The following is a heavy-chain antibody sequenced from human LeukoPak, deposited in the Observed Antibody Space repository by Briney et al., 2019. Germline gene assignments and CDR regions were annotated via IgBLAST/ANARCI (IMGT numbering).Heavy chain of an antibody. J-gene: IGHJ4*02. CDR2: IKSKTDGGTT. CDR1: GFTFSNAW. CDR3: ARGSARLDDLDY. Sequence: GGSLRLSCAVSGFTFSNAWMNWVRQAPGKGLEWVGRIKSKTDGGTTDYAAPVKGRFTISRDNSKNTLYLQMNSLRAEDTAVYYCARGSARLDDLDYWGQGTLVTVSS. D-gene: IGHD3-3*01. V-gene: IGHV3-15*01.